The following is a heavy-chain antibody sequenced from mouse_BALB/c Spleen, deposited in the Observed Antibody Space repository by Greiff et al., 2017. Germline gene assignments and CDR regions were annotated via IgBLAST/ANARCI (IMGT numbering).Heavy chain of an antibody. Sequence: QVHVKQSGAELAKPGASVKMSCKASGYTFTSYWMHWVKQRPGQGLEWIGYINPSTGYTEYNQKFKDKATLTADKSSSTAYMQLSSLTSEDSAVYYCARRTGLGYYFDYWGQGTTLTVSS. CDR2: INPSTGYT. CDR3: ARRTGLGYYFDY. J-gene: IGHJ2*01. D-gene: IGHD3-3*01. V-gene: IGHV1-7*01. CDR1: GYTFTSYW.